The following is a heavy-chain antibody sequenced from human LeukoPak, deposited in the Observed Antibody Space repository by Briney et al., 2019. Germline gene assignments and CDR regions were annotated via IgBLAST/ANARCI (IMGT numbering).Heavy chain of an antibody. D-gene: IGHD1-26*01. J-gene: IGHJ6*02. Sequence: ASVKVSCKVSGYTLTELSMHWVRQAPGKGVEWRGGFDPEDGETIYAQKFQGRVTMTEDTSTDTAYMELSSLRSEDTAVYYCATAFIVGANWAYYYGMDVWGQGTTVTVSS. CDR1: GYTLTELS. CDR2: FDPEDGET. CDR3: ATAFIVGANWAYYYGMDV. V-gene: IGHV1-24*01.